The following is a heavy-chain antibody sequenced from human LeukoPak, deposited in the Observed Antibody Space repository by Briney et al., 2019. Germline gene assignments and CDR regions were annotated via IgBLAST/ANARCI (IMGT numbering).Heavy chain of an antibody. V-gene: IGHV4-59*08. CDR2: IYYSGSI. D-gene: IGHD5-24*01. CDR1: GGSISSYY. Sequence: PSETLSLTCTVSGGSISSYYWSWIRQPPGKGLEWIGYIYYSGSINYNPSLKSRVTISVDTSKNQFSLKLSSVTAADTAVYYCAGVEMATISFDYWGQGTLVTVSS. CDR3: AGVEMATISFDY. J-gene: IGHJ4*02.